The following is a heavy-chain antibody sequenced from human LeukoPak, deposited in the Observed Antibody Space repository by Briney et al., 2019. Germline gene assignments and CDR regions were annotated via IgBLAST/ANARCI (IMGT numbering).Heavy chain of an antibody. CDR2: INPSGGST. V-gene: IGHV1-46*01. CDR3: ARKIAVAGYFDY. CDR1: GYTFTSYY. D-gene: IGHD6-19*01. J-gene: IGHJ4*02. Sequence: ASVKVSCTASGYTFTSYYMHWVRQAPGQGLEWMGIINPSGGSTSYAQKFQGRVTMTRDTSTSTVYMELSSLRSEDTAVYYCARKIAVAGYFDYWGQGTLVTVSS.